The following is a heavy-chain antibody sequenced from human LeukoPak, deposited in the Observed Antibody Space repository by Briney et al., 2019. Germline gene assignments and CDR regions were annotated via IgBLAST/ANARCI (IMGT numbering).Heavy chain of an antibody. CDR2: IIPFSGAA. D-gene: IGHD3-3*01. CDR3: ARWAAPKDSGGDFWSGPFDY. Sequence: SVKVSCKASGGTFSRYPFSWVRQAPGQGLEWMGGIIPFSGAASYAQKFQGRVTLSADESTSAAYMELSSLRFEDTAIYYCARWAAPKDSGGDFWSGPFDYWGQGTLVTVSS. J-gene: IGHJ4*02. CDR1: GGTFSRYP. V-gene: IGHV1-69*13.